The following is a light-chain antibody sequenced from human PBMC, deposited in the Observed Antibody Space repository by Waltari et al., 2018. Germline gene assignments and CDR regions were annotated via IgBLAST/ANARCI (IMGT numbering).Light chain of an antibody. CDR1: QRLLHSTGNNY. J-gene: IGKJ3*01. CDR3: MQSLKTPLT. V-gene: IGKV2-28*01. CDR2: LGS. Sequence: SVMAQYPLSIRVTPGAPAPISWRTSQRLLHSTGNNYLDWYLQKPGQSPQLLIYLGSNWASGVPYRFSGSGSGTDFTLNISRVEAEDVGVYYCMQSLKTPLTFGPGTKVDIK.